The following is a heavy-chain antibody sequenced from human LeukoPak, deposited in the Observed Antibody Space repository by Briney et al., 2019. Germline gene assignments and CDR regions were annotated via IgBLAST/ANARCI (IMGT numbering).Heavy chain of an antibody. CDR2: ISSSGSTI. V-gene: IGHV3-48*03. CDR3: ARDGVAELMSALDY. CDR1: GFTFSSYE. D-gene: IGHD1-26*01. Sequence: GGSLRLSCAASGFTFSSYEMNWVRRAPGKGLEWVSYISSSGSTIYYADSVKGRFTISRDNAKNSLYLQMNSLRAEDTAVYYCARDGVAELMSALDYWGQGILVTVSS. J-gene: IGHJ4*02.